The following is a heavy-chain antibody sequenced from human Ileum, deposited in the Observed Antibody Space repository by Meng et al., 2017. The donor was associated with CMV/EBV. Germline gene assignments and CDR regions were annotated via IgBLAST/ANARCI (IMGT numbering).Heavy chain of an antibody. D-gene: IGHD3-3*01. CDR2: IKTKTDDGTI. J-gene: IGHJ5*02. CDR1: GFSFNAAW. CDR3: TTFYTSSSLWFDP. Sequence: SGFSFNAAWMSWVRQAPGKGLEWVARIKTKTDDGTIDYAAPVQGRFTISRDDSQNILYLQMNSLKIEDTAVYYCTTFYTSSSLWFDPWGQGTLVTVSS. V-gene: IGHV3-15*01.